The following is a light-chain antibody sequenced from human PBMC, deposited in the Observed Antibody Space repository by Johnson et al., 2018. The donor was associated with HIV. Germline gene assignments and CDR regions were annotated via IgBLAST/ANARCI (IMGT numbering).Light chain of an antibody. CDR1: SSNIGNNY. CDR3: GTWDSSLNAYV. V-gene: IGLV1-51*02. J-gene: IGLJ1*01. CDR2: ENN. Sequence: QSVLTQPPSVSAAPGQKVTISCSGSSSNIGNNYISWYQQHPGTAPKLLIYENNKRPSGIPDRFSGSKSGTSATLGITGLQTGDEADYYCGTWDSSLNAYVFGAETKVAVL.